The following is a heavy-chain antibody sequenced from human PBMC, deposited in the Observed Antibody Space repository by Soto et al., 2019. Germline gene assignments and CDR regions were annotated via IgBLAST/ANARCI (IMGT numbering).Heavy chain of an antibody. Sequence: EVQLLESGGGLVQPGGSLRLSCAASGFTSSRYPMTWVRQAPGKGLEWVSSISGSGGGTHSADSVKGRFTISRDNSKNTVYLQMNGLRAQDTAIYYCAKGRQHATYYYYGLDVWGQGTTVTVSS. V-gene: IGHV3-23*01. D-gene: IGHD6-13*01. J-gene: IGHJ6*02. CDR3: AKGRQHATYYYYGLDV. CDR2: ISGSGGGT. CDR1: GFTSSRYP.